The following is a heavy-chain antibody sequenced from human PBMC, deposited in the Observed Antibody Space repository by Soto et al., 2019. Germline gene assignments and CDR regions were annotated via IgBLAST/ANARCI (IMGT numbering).Heavy chain of an antibody. J-gene: IGHJ4*02. CDR3: AHSDYSNPNAGLYFDY. Sequence: SGPTLVNPTHTLTLTCTFSGFSLSTSGVGVGWIRQPPGKALEWLALIYWDDDKRYSPSLKSRLTITKDTSKNQVVLTMTNMDPVHTATYYCAHSDYSNPNAGLYFDYWGQGTLVTVSS. CDR1: GFSLSTSGVG. CDR2: IYWDDDK. V-gene: IGHV2-5*02. D-gene: IGHD4-4*01.